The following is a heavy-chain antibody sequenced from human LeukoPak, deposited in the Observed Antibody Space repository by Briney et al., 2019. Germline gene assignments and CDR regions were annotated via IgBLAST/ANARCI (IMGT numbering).Heavy chain of an antibody. Sequence: PSETLSLTCTVSGDSISSYYWSWIRQPPEKGLEWIGYIYYNGSTNYNPSLKSRATISVDTSKAQLSLKMNSVTAADTAVYYCARLQRITMAGPDYWYFDLWGRGTLVTVSS. CDR1: GDSISSYY. D-gene: IGHD3-10*01. J-gene: IGHJ2*01. CDR3: ARLQRITMAGPDYWYFDL. V-gene: IGHV4-59*01. CDR2: IYYNGST.